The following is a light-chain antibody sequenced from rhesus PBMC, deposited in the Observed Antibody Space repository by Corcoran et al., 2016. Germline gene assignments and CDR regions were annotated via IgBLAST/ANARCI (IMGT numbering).Light chain of an antibody. V-gene: IGKV3-42*01. J-gene: IGKJ4*01. CDR3: QQAYTWPLT. Sequence: EIVMTQSPATLSLSPGERATLSCRASQSVSNKLSWYQQKPGQAPKPPIYVASSRAPGLPDRFRGSGSGTEFPLTIRDLEPGDVGVYYGQQAYTWPLTFGGGTKVELK. CDR2: VAS. CDR1: QSVSNK.